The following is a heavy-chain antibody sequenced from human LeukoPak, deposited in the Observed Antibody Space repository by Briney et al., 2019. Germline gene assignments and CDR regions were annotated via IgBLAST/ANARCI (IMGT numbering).Heavy chain of an antibody. CDR2: ISSSSSYI. Sequence: GGSLRLSCAASGFTFSSYSMNWVRQAPGKGLEWVSSISSSSSYIDYADTVKGRFTISRDNAKSSLYLQRNSLRVEDTAVYYCARVAVTAGFDYWGQGTLVTVSS. J-gene: IGHJ4*02. D-gene: IGHD2-2*01. CDR3: ARVAVTAGFDY. CDR1: GFTFSSYS. V-gene: IGHV3-21*01.